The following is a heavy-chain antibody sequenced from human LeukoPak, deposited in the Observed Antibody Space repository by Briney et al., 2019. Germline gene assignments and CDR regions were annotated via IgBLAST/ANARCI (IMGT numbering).Heavy chain of an antibody. D-gene: IGHD3-16*01. Sequence: ASVKVSCKASGYTFTGYYMHWVRQAPGQGLEWMGWINPNSGGTNYAQKFQGRVTMTRDTSISTAYMELSRLRSDDMAVYYCARTVFWGFHFDYWGQGTLVTVSS. V-gene: IGHV1-2*02. CDR1: GYTFTGYY. CDR3: ARTVFWGFHFDY. CDR2: INPNSGGT. J-gene: IGHJ4*02.